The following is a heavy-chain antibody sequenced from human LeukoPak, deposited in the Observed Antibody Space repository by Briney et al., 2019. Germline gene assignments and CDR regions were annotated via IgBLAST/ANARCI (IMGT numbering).Heavy chain of an antibody. CDR1: GFTFSSYW. D-gene: IGHD3-3*01. CDR3: ANSMYYDFWSGSSHAFDI. V-gene: IGHV3-74*01. J-gene: IGHJ3*02. CDR2: INTDGSST. Sequence: GGSLRLSCAASGFTFSSYWMHWVRQAPGKGLVWVSRINTDGSSTSYADSVKGRFTISRDNAKNTLYLQMNSLRAEDTAVYYCANSMYYDFWSGSSHAFDIWGQGTMVTVSS.